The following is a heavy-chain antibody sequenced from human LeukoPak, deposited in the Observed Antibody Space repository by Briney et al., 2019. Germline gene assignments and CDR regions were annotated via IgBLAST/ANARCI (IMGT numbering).Heavy chain of an antibody. CDR2: IYYSGST. V-gene: IGHV4-39*01. Sequence: SETLSLTCTVSGGSISSSSYYWGWIRQPPGKGLEWIGSIYYSGSTYYNPSLKSRVTISVDTSKNQFSLKLCSVTAADTAVYYCAKQLWLPRGAFDIWGQGTMVTVSS. CDR1: GGSISSSSYY. D-gene: IGHD5-18*01. J-gene: IGHJ3*02. CDR3: AKQLWLPRGAFDI.